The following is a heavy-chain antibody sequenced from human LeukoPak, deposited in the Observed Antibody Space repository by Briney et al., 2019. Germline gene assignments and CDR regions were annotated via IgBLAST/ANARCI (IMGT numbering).Heavy chain of an antibody. CDR3: ARDLTARDKSGHEYV. D-gene: IGHD5-12*01. J-gene: IGHJ4*02. CDR1: GFTFSDYY. Sequence: GGSLKLSCAASGFTFSDYYMSWIRQAPGKGLEWVSYISSSGSTIYYAASVKGRFTISRDNAKNSLYLQMNSLRAEDTAVYYCARDLTARDKSGHEYVWGQGTLVTVSS. V-gene: IGHV3-11*01. CDR2: ISSSGSTI.